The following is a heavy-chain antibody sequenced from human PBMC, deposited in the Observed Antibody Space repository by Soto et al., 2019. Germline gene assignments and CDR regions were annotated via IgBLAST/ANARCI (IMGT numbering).Heavy chain of an antibody. D-gene: IGHD3-3*01. CDR2: IIPIFGTA. CDR1: GGTFSSYA. CDR3: ARDPAFWSGYYIEHYYYGMDV. Sequence: QVQLVQSGAEVKKPGSSVKVSCKASGGTFSSYAISWVRQAPGQGLEWMGGIIPIFGTANYAQKFQGRVTITADKSTSTAYMELSSLRSEDTAVYYCARDPAFWSGYYIEHYYYGMDVWGQGTTVTVSS. J-gene: IGHJ6*02. V-gene: IGHV1-69*06.